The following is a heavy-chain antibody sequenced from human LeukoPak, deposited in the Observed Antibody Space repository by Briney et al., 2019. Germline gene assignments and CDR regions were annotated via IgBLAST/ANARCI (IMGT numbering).Heavy chain of an antibody. CDR2: IIPIFGTA. Sequence: SVKVSCKASGYTFTSYAISWVRQAPGQGLEWMGGIIPIFGTANYAQKFQGRVTITADESTSTAYMELSSLRSEDTAVYYCARDPYDTPFKDNGTTGGDYWGQGTLVTVSS. CDR1: GYTFTSYA. D-gene: IGHD3-9*01. V-gene: IGHV1-69*13. J-gene: IGHJ4*02. CDR3: ARDPYDTPFKDNGTTGGDY.